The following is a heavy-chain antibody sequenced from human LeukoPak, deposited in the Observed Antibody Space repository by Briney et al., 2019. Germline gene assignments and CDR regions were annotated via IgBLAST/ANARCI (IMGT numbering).Heavy chain of an antibody. CDR3: ARYRRGVMD. Sequence: SETLSLTCAVYGGPFSGYYWSWIRQAPGKGLEWIGEINHSGSANYNPSLKSRVTLSVDTPKNQFSLKLSSVTAADTAVYYCARYRRGVMDWGQGTLVTVSS. CDR1: GGPFSGYY. J-gene: IGHJ4*02. D-gene: IGHD3-10*01. CDR2: INHSGSA. V-gene: IGHV4-34*01.